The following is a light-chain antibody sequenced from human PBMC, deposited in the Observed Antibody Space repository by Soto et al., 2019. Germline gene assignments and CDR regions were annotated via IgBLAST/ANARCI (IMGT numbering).Light chain of an antibody. CDR2: DVS. CDR3: QQRTSWPLT. CDR1: QSVNND. J-gene: IGKJ4*01. V-gene: IGKV3-11*01. Sequence: EIVLTQSPATLSLSPGEGATLSCRASQSVNNDLAWYQQRPGQAPRLLIYDVSNRATGVPARFSGSGSGTDFTLTISCLEAEDFAIYYCQQRTSWPLTFGGGTKVESK.